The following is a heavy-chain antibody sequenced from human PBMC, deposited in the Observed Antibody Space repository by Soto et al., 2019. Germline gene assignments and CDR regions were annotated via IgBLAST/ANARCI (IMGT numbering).Heavy chain of an antibody. V-gene: IGHV4-59*08. CDR2: ISDSGST. Sequence: PSETLSLTCSLSGGSMSSYFWSWLRQPPGRGLEWIGYISDSGSTNYKTSLKSRVIISVDTSKTQFSLKVTSVTAADTAVYYCARLSDSSGKYYYYGMDVWGQGTTVTVSS. CDR3: ARLSDSSGKYYYYGMDV. D-gene: IGHD3-22*01. CDR1: GGSMSSYF. J-gene: IGHJ6*02.